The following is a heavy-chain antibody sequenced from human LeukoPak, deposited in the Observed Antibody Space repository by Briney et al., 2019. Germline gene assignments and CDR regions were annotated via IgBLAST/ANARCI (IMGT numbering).Heavy chain of an antibody. V-gene: IGHV3-30*18. D-gene: IGHD3-9*01. CDR2: VSYDGTNK. CDR1: GFTLSNYG. CDR3: AKDSNYDILTGCDS. J-gene: IGHJ5*01. Sequence: GRSLRLSCAASGFTLSNYGMHWVRQVPGKGLEWVAVVSYDGTNKYYADSVKGRFTISRDTSENTLYLQMNSLRVEDTAVYYCAKDSNYDILTGCDSWGQGTLVTVSS.